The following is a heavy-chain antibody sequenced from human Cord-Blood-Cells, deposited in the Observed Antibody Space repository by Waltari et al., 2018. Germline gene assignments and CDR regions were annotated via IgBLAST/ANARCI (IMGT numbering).Heavy chain of an antibody. V-gene: IGHV3-30-3*01. CDR1: GFTFSSYA. Sequence: GGGVVQPGRSLRLSCAASGFTFSSYAMHWVRQVPGKGLEWVAVISYDGSNKYYADSVKGRFTISRDNSKNTLYLQMNSLRAEDTAVYYCARDPGGTIFGVVIMLDYWGQGTLVTVSS. CDR2: ISYDGSNK. CDR3: ARDPGGTIFGVVIMLDY. D-gene: IGHD3-3*01. J-gene: IGHJ4*02.